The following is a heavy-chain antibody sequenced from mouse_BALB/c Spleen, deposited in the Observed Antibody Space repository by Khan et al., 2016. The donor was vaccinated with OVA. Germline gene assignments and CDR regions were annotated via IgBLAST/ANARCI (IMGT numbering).Heavy chain of an antibody. J-gene: IGHJ2*01. V-gene: IGHV3-2*02. Sequence: EVQLQESGPGLVKPSQSLSLTCTVTGYSITSDYAWNWIRQFPGNKLEWMAYIRYSGSTSYNPSLKSRISITRDTSKNQFFLQLNSVTTEYTTTYYCARKRGNYDDYWGQGTTLTVAS. CDR3: ARKRGNYDDY. D-gene: IGHD1-1*02. CDR2: IRYSGST. CDR1: GYSITSDYA.